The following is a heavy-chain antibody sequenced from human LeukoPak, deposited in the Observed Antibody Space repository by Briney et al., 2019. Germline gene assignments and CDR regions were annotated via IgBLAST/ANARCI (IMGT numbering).Heavy chain of an antibody. D-gene: IGHD3-16*01. CDR2: IIPIFGTA. CDR3: ARVGYDYVWGSFMNY. Sequence: GASVKVPCKASGGTFSSYAISWVRQAPGQGLEWMGGIIPIFGTANYAQKFQGRVTITADESTSTAYMELSSLRSEDTAVYYCARVGYDYVWGSFMNYWGQGTLVTVSS. J-gene: IGHJ4*02. CDR1: GGTFSSYA. V-gene: IGHV1-69*13.